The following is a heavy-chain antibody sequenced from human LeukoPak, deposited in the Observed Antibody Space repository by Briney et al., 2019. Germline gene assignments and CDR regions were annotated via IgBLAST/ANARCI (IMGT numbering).Heavy chain of an antibody. Sequence: GGSLRLSCAASAFTFDEHGMSWVRQAPGKGPEWGANIKPDGYEKYYVDSVKGRFTISRDNTRNLLYLQMNSLRAEDTAVYYCTKGHYDDSGWDQGTLVTVSS. CDR3: TKGHYDDSG. J-gene: IGHJ4*02. CDR2: IKPDGYEK. D-gene: IGHD4-17*01. V-gene: IGHV3-7*01. CDR1: AFTFDEHG.